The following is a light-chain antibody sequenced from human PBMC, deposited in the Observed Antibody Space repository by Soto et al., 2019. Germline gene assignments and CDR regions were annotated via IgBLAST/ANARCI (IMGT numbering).Light chain of an antibody. CDR1: QSISRL. J-gene: IGKJ1*01. V-gene: IGKV1-5*01. Sequence: DIQMTQSPSTLSASVVDSVTITCRASQSISRLLAWYQQTPGKAPKTLISDAFSLESGVPSRFSGSGSGTEFTLTISRLQPDDFATYYCQQYNTYSKKFGQGPTVDIK. CDR2: DAF. CDR3: QQYNTYSKK.